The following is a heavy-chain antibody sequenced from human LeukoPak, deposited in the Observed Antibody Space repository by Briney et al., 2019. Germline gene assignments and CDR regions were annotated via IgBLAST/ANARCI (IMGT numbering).Heavy chain of an antibody. CDR1: GYTFTGYY. Sequence: GASVKVSCKASGYTFTGYYMHWVRQAPRQGLEWMGRINPNSGGTNYAQNFQGRVTMTRDTSISTAYMELSRLRSDDTAVYYCAREYSTSTTCFQTNDFWGQGTLVTVSS. CDR2: INPNSGGT. J-gene: IGHJ4*02. CDR3: AREYSTSTTCFQTNDF. V-gene: IGHV1-2*06. D-gene: IGHD2-2*01.